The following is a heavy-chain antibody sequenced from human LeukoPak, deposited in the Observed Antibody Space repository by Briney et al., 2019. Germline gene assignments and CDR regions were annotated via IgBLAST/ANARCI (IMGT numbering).Heavy chain of an antibody. V-gene: IGHV3-72*01. D-gene: IGHD5-24*01. CDR3: ARGSIYYYYGMDV. CDR1: GFTFSDHY. CDR2: SRNKATSYTT. Sequence: GGSLRLSCAASGFTFSDHYMDWVRQAPGKGLEWVGRSRNKATSYTTEYAASVKGRFTISRDDSKNSPYLQMNSLKTEDTAVYYCARGSIYYYYGMDVWGQGTTVTVSS. J-gene: IGHJ6*02.